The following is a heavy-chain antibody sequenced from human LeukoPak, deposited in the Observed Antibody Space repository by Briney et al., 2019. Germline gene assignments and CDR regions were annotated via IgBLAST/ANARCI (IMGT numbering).Heavy chain of an antibody. D-gene: IGHD6-13*01. CDR1: GFTFSSYS. CDR2: ISSSSSYI. J-gene: IGHJ5*02. V-gene: IGHV3-21*01. Sequence: GGSLRLSCAASGFTFSSYSMNWVRQAPGKGLEWVSSISSSSSYIYYADSVKGRFTISRDNAKNSLYLQMNSLRAEDTAVYYCARGVIAAAITNWFDPSGQGTLVTVSS. CDR3: ARGVIAAAITNWFDP.